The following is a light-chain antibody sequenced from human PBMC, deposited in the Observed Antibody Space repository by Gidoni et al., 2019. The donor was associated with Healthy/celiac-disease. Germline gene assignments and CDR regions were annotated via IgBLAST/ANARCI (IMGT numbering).Light chain of an antibody. Sequence: DIQMTQSPSTLQASVGDRVNITCRASQSSSSWLSWYQQTPGNAPKLLIYKPSSLESGVPSMFSGSGSGTEFTLTISSLQPDYFATYYCQQYNSYSVTFGPGTKVEIK. CDR1: QSSSSW. CDR2: KPS. J-gene: IGKJ1*01. V-gene: IGKV1-5*03. CDR3: QQYNSYSVT.